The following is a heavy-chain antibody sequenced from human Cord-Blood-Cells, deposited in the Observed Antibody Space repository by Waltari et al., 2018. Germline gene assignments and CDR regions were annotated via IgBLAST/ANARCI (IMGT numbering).Heavy chain of an antibody. CDR2: INHSGST. CDR3: AREGSYGSGSYFDY. Sequence: QLQLQQWGAGLLKPSVTLSLTCAVYGGSFSGYYWSWYRQPPGKGLEWIGEINHSGSTNYHPSLKSRVTISVDTSKNQFSLKLSSVTAADTAVYYCAREGSYGSGSYFDYWGQGTLVTVSS. D-gene: IGHD3-10*01. J-gene: IGHJ4*02. V-gene: IGHV4-34*01. CDR1: GGSFSGYY.